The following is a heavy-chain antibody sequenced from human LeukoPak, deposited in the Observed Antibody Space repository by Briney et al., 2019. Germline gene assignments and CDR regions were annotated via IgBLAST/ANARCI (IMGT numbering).Heavy chain of an antibody. Sequence: GRSLRLSCAVSGFTFYDYAMHWVRQVPGKCLEWVSGINWNSDSIVYADSVKGRFTTSRDNAKNSLYLQMNSLRAEDTALYYCARGLPARLLLWFGETNDFDYWGQGTLVTVSS. CDR1: GFTFYDYA. V-gene: IGHV3-9*01. CDR2: INWNSDSI. J-gene: IGHJ4*02. CDR3: ARGLPARLLLWFGETNDFDY. D-gene: IGHD3-10*01.